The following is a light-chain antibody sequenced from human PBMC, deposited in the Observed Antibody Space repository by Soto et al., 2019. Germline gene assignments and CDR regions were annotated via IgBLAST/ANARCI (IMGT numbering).Light chain of an antibody. Sequence: QSAPTQPASVSRSPGQSITISCTGTSSDVGAYDYVSWYQQHPGEVPKLMIFDVSDRPSGVSNRFSGSKSGNTASLTISGLQAEDETDYYCSSFTTSTSYVFGTGTKVTFL. CDR3: SSFTTSTSYV. CDR2: DVS. V-gene: IGLV2-14*03. J-gene: IGLJ1*01. CDR1: SSDVGAYDY.